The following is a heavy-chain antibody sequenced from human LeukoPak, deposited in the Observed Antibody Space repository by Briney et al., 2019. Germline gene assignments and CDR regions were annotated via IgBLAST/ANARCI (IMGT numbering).Heavy chain of an antibody. D-gene: IGHD1-26*01. CDR3: ASIVGTTQPDY. Sequence: GGSLRLSCAASGFTVSSNYMTWVRQAPGKGLEWVSIIYGGGSTYYADSVKGRFTISRDNSKNTQYLQMNSLRADDTAVYYCASIVGTTQPDYWGQGTLVTVSS. CDR1: GFTVSSNY. V-gene: IGHV3-53*01. J-gene: IGHJ4*02. CDR2: IYGGGST.